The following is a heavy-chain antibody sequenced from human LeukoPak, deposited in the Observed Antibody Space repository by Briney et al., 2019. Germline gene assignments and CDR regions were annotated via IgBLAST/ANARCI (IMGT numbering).Heavy chain of an antibody. J-gene: IGHJ4*02. CDR2: ISAYNGNT. V-gene: IGHV1-18*01. Sequence: GASVKVSCKASGYTFTSYGISWVRQAPGQGLEWMGWISAYNGNTNYAQKLQGRVTMTTDTSTSTAYMELRSLRSDDTAVYYCARGMGVLRYFDWLSDNLVFDYWGQGTLVTVSS. CDR1: GYTFTSYG. CDR3: ARGMGVLRYFDWLSDNLVFDY. D-gene: IGHD3-9*01.